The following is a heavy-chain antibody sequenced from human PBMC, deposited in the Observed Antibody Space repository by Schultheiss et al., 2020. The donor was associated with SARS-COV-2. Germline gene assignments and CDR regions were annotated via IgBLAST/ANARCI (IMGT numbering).Heavy chain of an antibody. CDR2: ISGSGGST. V-gene: IGHV3-23*01. CDR1: GFTFSSYW. Sequence: GGSLRLSCAASGFTFSSYWMSWVRQAPGKGLEWVSAISGSGGSTYYADSVKGRFTISRDNSKNTLYLQMNSLRAEDTAVYYCARDVLDGYYGMDVWGQGTTVTVSS. D-gene: IGHD4/OR15-4a*01. J-gene: IGHJ6*02. CDR3: ARDVLDGYYGMDV.